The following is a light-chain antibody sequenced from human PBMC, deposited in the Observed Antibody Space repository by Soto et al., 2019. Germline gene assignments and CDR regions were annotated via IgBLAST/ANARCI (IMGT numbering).Light chain of an antibody. Sequence: EIVLTQSPGTLSLSPGERATLSCRASKSVASNYLAWYQQKPGQTPRLLIYGASSRATDIPDRFSGSGSGTDFTLTISSLEPEDFAVYYCQQYGISPPYTFGQGTKLEIK. CDR2: GAS. J-gene: IGKJ2*01. CDR3: QQYGISPPYT. CDR1: KSVASNY. V-gene: IGKV3-20*01.